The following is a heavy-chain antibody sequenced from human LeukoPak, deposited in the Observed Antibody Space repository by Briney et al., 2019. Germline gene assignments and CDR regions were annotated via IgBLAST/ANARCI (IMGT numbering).Heavy chain of an antibody. CDR3: ARDRALVVVVAARGPRGFDY. CDR1: GFTFSSYR. D-gene: IGHD2-15*01. J-gene: IGHJ4*02. CDR2: IKQDGSEK. Sequence: PGGSLRLSCAASGFTFSSYRMSWVRQAPGKGLEWVANIKQDGSEKYYVDSVKGRFTISRDNAKNSLYLQMNSLRAEDTAVYYCARDRALVVVVAARGPRGFDYWGQGTLVTVSS. V-gene: IGHV3-7*01.